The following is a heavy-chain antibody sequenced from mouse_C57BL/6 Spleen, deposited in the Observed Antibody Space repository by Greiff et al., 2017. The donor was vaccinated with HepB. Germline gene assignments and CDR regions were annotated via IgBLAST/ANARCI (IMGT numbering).Heavy chain of an antibody. CDR2: INPNNGGT. D-gene: IGHD2-1*01. CDR1: GYTFTDYN. Sequence: VQLKESGPELVKPGASVKIPCKASGYTFTDYNMDWVKQSHGKSLEWIGDINPNNGGTIYNQKFKGKATLTVDKSSSTAYMELRSLTSEDTAVYYCAREDGNYFAYWGQGTLVTVSA. J-gene: IGHJ3*01. V-gene: IGHV1-18*01. CDR3: AREDGNYFAY.